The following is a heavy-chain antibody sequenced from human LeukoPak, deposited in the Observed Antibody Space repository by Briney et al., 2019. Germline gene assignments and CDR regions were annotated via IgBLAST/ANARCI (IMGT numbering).Heavy chain of an antibody. Sequence: PSETLSLTCTVSGGSISSSSYYWGWIRQPPGKGLEWVGSIYYSGSTYYNPSLKSRVTISVDTSKNQFSLKLSSVTAADTAVYYCARAPPDGYYYYYMDVWGKGTTVTVSS. CDR2: IYYSGST. J-gene: IGHJ6*03. D-gene: IGHD1-14*01. CDR1: GGSISSSSYY. CDR3: ARAPPDGYYYYYMDV. V-gene: IGHV4-39*07.